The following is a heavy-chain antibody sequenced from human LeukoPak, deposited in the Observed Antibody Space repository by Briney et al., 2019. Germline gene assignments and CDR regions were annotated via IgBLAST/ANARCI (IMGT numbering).Heavy chain of an antibody. D-gene: IGHD3-22*01. CDR3: AREFDYYDSSGYYLSY. CDR2: ISAYNGNT. J-gene: IGHJ4*02. CDR1: GYTFTGYY. Sequence: ASVKVSCKASGYTFTGYYMHWVRQAPGQGLEWMGWISAYNGNTNYAQKLQGRVTMTTDTSMSTAYMELRSLRSDDTAVYYCAREFDYYDSSGYYLSYWGQGTLVTVSS. V-gene: IGHV1-18*04.